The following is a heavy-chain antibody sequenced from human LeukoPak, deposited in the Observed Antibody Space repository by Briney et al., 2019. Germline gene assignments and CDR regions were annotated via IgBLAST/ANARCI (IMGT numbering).Heavy chain of an antibody. Sequence: SETLSLTCAVYGGSFSGHYWSWIRQPPGKGLEWIGSIYYSGSTYYNPSLKSRVTISVDESKNQFSLKLSSVTAADTAVYYCARDLVENSRGHDFWGQGILVIVSS. CDR3: ARDLVENSRGHDF. J-gene: IGHJ4*02. D-gene: IGHD2-15*01. CDR1: GGSFSGHY. V-gene: IGHV4-34*01. CDR2: IYYSGST.